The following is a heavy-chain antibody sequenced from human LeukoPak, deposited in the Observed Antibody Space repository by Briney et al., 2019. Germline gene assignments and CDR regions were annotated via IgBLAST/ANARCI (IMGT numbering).Heavy chain of an antibody. J-gene: IGHJ4*02. V-gene: IGHV4-34*01. D-gene: IGHD3-22*01. CDR3: AKATVDCSIYYYVFHFDY. CDR1: GGSFSGYY. Sequence: SETLSLTCAVYGGSFSGYYWSWIRQPPGKGLEWIGEINHSGSDYYNPSLKSRVTMTVDTSKNQCTLKLSSVTAAETTVYYYAKATVDCSIYYYVFHFDYWGQGTLVTVSS. CDR2: INHSGSD.